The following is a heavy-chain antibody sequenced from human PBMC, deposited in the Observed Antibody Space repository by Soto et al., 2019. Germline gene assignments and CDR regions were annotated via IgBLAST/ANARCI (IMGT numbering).Heavy chain of an antibody. CDR1: GFTFSSYG. V-gene: IGHV3-30*03. CDR3: AIETTTDGTPPAFHS. Sequence: QVQLVASGGGVVQPGRSLRLSCAASGFTFSSYGMHWVRQAPGKGLEWVAVISYDGSNKYYADSVKGRFTISRDNSKTTLYLRMNSLRAEDTAVYYCAIETTTDGTPPAFHSWCQGTLVSVSS. J-gene: IGHJ4*02. D-gene: IGHD1-7*01. CDR2: ISYDGSNK.